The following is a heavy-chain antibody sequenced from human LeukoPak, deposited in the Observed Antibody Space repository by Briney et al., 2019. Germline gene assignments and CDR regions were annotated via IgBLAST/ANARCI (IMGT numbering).Heavy chain of an antibody. D-gene: IGHD6-13*01. V-gene: IGHV3-21*01. CDR2: ISSSSSYI. J-gene: IGHJ6*03. CDR3: ARVLSSYYMDV. CDR1: GFTFSSYS. Sequence: GGSVRLSCAASGFTFSSYSMNWVRQAPGKGLEWVSSISSSSSYIYYADSVKGRFTISRDNAKNSLYLQMNSLRAEDTAVYYCARVLSSYYMDVWGKGTTVTVSS.